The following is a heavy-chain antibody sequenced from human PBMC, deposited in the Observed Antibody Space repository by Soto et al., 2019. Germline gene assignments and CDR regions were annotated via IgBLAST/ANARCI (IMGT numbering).Heavy chain of an antibody. V-gene: IGHV4-4*07. CDR2: MSSSGVT. Sequence: SETLSLTCTVSGGSISNKYWSWIRQPAGKGLEWIGRMSSSGVTNYSPSLKSRVTMSVDMSKNQFSLKLSSVTATDAAVYYCARALDSSGWYGDDAFDIWGQGTLVTVSS. CDR1: GGSISNKY. D-gene: IGHD6-19*01. J-gene: IGHJ3*02. CDR3: ARALDSSGWYGDDAFDI.